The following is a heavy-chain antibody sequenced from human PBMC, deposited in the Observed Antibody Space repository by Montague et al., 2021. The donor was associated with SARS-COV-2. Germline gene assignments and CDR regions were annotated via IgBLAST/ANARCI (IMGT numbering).Heavy chain of an antibody. Sequence: SLRLSCAASGFNFSSYAMSWVRQAPGKGLEWISGISGSGSSTYYADSAKGRFTISRDNSKNTLYLQMNSLRAEDTAVYYCAKDLWIRSYTDYWGQGTLVTVSS. CDR1: GFNFSSYA. CDR2: ISGSGSST. J-gene: IGHJ4*02. D-gene: IGHD1-26*01. V-gene: IGHV3-23*01. CDR3: AKDLWIRSYTDY.